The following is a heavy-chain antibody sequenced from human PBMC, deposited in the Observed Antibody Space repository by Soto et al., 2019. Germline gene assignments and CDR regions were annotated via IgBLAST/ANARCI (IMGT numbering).Heavy chain of an antibody. CDR2: ISWNSGSI. D-gene: IGHD6-19*01. CDR1: GFTFDDYA. J-gene: IGHJ4*02. V-gene: IGHV3-9*01. Sequence: GGSLRLSCAASGFTFDDYAMHWVRQAPGKGLEWVSGISWNSGSIGYADSVKGRFTISRDNAKNSLYLQMNSLRAEDTALYYCAKDLRDPWGIAVAGVVPSYWGQGTLVTVSS. CDR3: AKDLRDPWGIAVAGVVPSY.